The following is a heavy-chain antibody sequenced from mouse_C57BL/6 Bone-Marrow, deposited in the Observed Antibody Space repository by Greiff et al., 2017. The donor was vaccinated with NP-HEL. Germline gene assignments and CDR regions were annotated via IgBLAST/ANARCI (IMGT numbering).Heavy chain of an antibody. Sequence: EVKVVESGGGLVQPGGSLSLSCAASGFTFTDYYMSWVRQPPGKALEWLVFIRNKANGYTTEYSASVKGRFTISRDNSQGILYLQMNALRAEDSATYYCARSIYYDYADDPFYAMDYWGQGTSVTVSS. D-gene: IGHD2-4*01. CDR3: ARSIYYDYADDPFYAMDY. CDR2: IRNKANGYTT. V-gene: IGHV7-3*01. CDR1: GFTFTDYY. J-gene: IGHJ4*01.